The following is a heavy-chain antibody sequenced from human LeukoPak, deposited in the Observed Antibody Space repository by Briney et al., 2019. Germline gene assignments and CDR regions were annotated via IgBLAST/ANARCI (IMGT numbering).Heavy chain of an antibody. D-gene: IGHD6-19*01. Sequence: AASVKVSCKASGYTFTGYYMHWVRQAPGQGLEWMGWINPNSGGTNYAQKFQGRVTMTRDTSISTAYMEMSSLRSDDTAVYYCARAAGRGSSGWYGGGGNFDYWGQGTLVTVSS. CDR3: ARAAGRGSSGWYGGGGNFDY. CDR1: GYTFTGYY. J-gene: IGHJ4*02. CDR2: INPNSGGT. V-gene: IGHV1-2*02.